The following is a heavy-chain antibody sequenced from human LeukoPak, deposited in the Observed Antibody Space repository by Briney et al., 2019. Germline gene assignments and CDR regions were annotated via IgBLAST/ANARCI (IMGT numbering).Heavy chain of an antibody. Sequence: GESLKISCKGSGYIFTSYWIGWVRQTPGKGLEWMGIIYPGDSDTRYSPSFQGQVTISADKSISTACLQWSSLKASDTAMYYCASPDYYDNTVYYPIGGKGPLVPVSS. CDR3: ASPDYYDNTVYYPI. CDR2: IYPGDSDT. CDR1: GYIFTSYW. V-gene: IGHV5-51*01. D-gene: IGHD3-22*01. J-gene: IGHJ4*02.